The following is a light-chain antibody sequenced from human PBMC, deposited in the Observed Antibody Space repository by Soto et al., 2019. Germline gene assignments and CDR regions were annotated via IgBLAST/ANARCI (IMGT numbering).Light chain of an antibody. CDR2: AAS. J-gene: IGKJ4*01. CDR1: QSISSY. Sequence: DIQMTQSPSSLSASVGDRVTITCRTSQSISSYLNWYQQKPGKAPKLLIYAASSLQSGVPSRFRGSGAGTDFTLTISSLQPEDFATYYGQQSYSTPSFGGGTKVEIK. CDR3: QQSYSTPS. V-gene: IGKV1-39*01.